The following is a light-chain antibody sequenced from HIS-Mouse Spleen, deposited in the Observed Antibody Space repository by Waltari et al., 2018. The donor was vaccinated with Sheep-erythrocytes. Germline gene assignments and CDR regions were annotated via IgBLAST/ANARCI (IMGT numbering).Light chain of an antibody. CDR1: NLGSKS. J-gene: IGLJ1*01. V-gene: IGLV3-21*02. CDR2: DDS. CDR3: QVWDSSSDHYV. Sequence: SYVLTQPPSVSVAPGQTARITCGGNNLGSKSVHWYQQKPGQAPVLVVYDDSDGRSGIPERFSGSNSGNTATLTISRVEAGDEADYYCQVWDSSSDHYVFGTGTKVTVL.